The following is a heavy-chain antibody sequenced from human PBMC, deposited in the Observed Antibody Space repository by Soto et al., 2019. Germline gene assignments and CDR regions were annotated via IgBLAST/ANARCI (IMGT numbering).Heavy chain of an antibody. Sequence: QVDLVQSGAEVKKAGSSVKVSCKAPGGTFKNNGISWVRQAPGQGLEWMGGIIPVFGTTKYAQRFQGRLTIXXDXXXSXXXXELSSLRYEDTAIYYCARENGVAVATILYYFDYWGQGTLVTVSS. J-gene: IGHJ4*02. CDR3: ARENGVAVATILYYFDY. V-gene: IGHV1-69*01. CDR2: IIPVFGTT. CDR1: GGTFKNNG. D-gene: IGHD5-12*01.